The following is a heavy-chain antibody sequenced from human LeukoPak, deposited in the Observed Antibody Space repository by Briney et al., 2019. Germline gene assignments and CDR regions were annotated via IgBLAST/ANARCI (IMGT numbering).Heavy chain of an antibody. CDR2: INHSGST. D-gene: IGHD5-18*01. V-gene: IGHV4-34*01. CDR1: GGSFSGYY. CDR3: ARSLRLWDAFDI. Sequence: PSETLSLTCAVYGGSFSGYYWSWIRQPPGKGLEWIGEINHSGSTNYNPSLKSRVTISVDTSKNQFSLKLSSVTAADTAVYYCARSLRLWDAFDIWGQGTTVTVSS. J-gene: IGHJ3*02.